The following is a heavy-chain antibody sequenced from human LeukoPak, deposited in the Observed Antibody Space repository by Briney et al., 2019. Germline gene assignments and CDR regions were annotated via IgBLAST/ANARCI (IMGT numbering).Heavy chain of an antibody. D-gene: IGHD6-19*01. V-gene: IGHV3-23*01. CDR3: AKDRYSSGMGGTLPFDY. CDR2: ISGSGGST. Sequence: PGGSLRLSCAASGFTFSSYAMNWVRQAPGKGLEWVSAISGSGGSTYYADSVKGRFTISRDNSKNTLYLQMNSLRAEDTAVYYCAKDRYSSGMGGTLPFDYWGQGTLVTVSS. J-gene: IGHJ4*02. CDR1: GFTFSSYA.